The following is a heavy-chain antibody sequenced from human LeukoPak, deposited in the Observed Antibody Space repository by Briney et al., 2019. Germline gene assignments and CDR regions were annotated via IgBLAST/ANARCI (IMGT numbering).Heavy chain of an antibody. V-gene: IGHV4-61*08. CDR2: IYYSGST. CDR1: GGSISSGDYY. D-gene: IGHD6-13*01. J-gene: IGHJ4*02. CDR3: AKISLAAAEEY. Sequence: PSQTLSLTCTVSGGSISSGDYYWSWIRQPPGKGLEWIGYIYYSGSTNYNPSLKSRVTISVDTSKNQFSLKLSSVTAADTAVYYCAKISLAAAEEYWGQGTLVTVSS.